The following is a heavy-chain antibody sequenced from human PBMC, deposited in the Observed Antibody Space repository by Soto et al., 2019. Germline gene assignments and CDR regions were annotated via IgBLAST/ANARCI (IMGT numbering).Heavy chain of an antibody. V-gene: IGHV3-30*18. CDR2: ISYDGSNK. J-gene: IGHJ4*02. CDR3: AKDHYDILTGYYNAGSFDY. CDR1: GFTFSSYG. Sequence: GGSLRLSCAASGFTFSSYGMHWVRQAPGKGLEWVAVISYDGSNKYYADSVKGRFTISRDNSKNTLYLQMNSLRAEDTAAYYCAKDHYDILTGYYNAGSFDYWGQGTLVTVSS. D-gene: IGHD3-9*01.